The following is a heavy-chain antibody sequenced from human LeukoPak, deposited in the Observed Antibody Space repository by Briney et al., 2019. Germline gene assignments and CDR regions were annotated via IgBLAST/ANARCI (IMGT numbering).Heavy chain of an antibody. CDR2: ISVYNGKT. Sequence: ASVKVSCKASGLTFSTYGISWVRQAPGQGLEWMGWISVYNGKTNYAQNLQGRVTMTTDTSTSTAYMELRSLRSDDTAVYYCARSGRIRSMTTVTTHYYYYGMDVWGQGTTVTVSS. D-gene: IGHD4-17*01. J-gene: IGHJ6*02. V-gene: IGHV1-18*01. CDR1: GLTFSTYG. CDR3: ARSGRIRSMTTVTTHYYYYGMDV.